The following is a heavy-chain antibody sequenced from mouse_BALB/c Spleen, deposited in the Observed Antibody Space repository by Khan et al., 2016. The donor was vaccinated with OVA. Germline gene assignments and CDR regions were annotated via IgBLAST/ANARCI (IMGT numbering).Heavy chain of an antibody. D-gene: IGHD2-4*01. CDR3: ATNYYYDEGLAY. CDR1: GFSLTTYG. Sequence: QVQLKESGPGLVQPSQSLSITCTVSGFSLTTYGVHWVRQSPGKGLEWLGVIWSGGSTDYNAAFISRLSISKDNSKSQAFFKMNSLQANDTAIYCCATNYYYDEGLAYWGQGTLVTVSA. J-gene: IGHJ3*01. V-gene: IGHV2-2*02. CDR2: IWSGGST.